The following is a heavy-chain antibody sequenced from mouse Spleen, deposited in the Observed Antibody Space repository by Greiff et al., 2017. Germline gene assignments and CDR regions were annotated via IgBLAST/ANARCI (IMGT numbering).Heavy chain of an antibody. J-gene: IGHJ4*01. D-gene: IGHD2-3*01. CDR2: IDPEDGDT. V-gene: IGHV14-1*01. CDR3: TGGYYPYYYAMDY. Sequence: EVQLQQSGAELVRPGASVKLSCTASGFNIKDYYMHWVKQRPEQGLEWIGRIDPEDGDTEYAPKFQGKATMTADTSSNTAYLQLSSLTSEDTAVYYCTGGYYPYYYAMDYWGQGTSVTVSS. CDR1: GFNIKDYY.